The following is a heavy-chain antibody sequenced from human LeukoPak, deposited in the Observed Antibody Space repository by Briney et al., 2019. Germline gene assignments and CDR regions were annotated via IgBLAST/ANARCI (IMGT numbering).Heavy chain of an antibody. V-gene: IGHV3-11*01. D-gene: IGHD2-8*01. CDR3: AKGHTYGMI. CDR2: ISGSGTTM. CDR1: GFTFSYYY. Sequence: PGGSLRLSCAASGFTFSYYYMSWIRQTRGKGREGVSYISGSGTTMEYAKSVKGRLTISRDNAPDSLYLQMNSLEAEDTAVYYCAKGHTYGMIWGQGTLVPVSS. J-gene: IGHJ4*02.